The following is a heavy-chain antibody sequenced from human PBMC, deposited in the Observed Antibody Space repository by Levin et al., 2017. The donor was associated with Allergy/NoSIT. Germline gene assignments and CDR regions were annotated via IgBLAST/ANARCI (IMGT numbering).Heavy chain of an antibody. J-gene: IGHJ5*02. CDR1: GYTFTSYY. V-gene: IGHV1-46*01. CDR3: ARDPHMGGSGDGWFDP. CDR2: INPSGGST. D-gene: IGHD3-10*01. Sequence: ASVKVSCKASGYTFTSYYMHWVRQAPGQGLEWMGIINPSGGSTSYAQKFQGRVTMTRDTSTSTVYMELSSLRSEDTAVYYCARDPHMGGSGDGWFDPWGQGTLVTVSS.